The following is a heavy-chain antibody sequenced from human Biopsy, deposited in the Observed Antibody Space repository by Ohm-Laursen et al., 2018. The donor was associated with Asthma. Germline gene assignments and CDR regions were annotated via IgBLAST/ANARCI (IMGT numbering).Heavy chain of an antibody. V-gene: IGHV3-11*01. CDR2: ISSSGNTSTI. J-gene: IGHJ3*01. Sequence: SLRLSCAASGFTLSDYYISWIRQAPGKGLEWVSYISSSGNTSTIYYADSVKGRFTISRDNAKNSVYLQMNSLRAEDTAVYYCARKVAFDVWGQGTLVIVS. CDR3: ARKVAFDV. CDR1: GFTLSDYY.